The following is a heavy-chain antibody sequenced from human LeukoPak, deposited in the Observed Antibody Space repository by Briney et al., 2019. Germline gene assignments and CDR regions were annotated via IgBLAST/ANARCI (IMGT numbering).Heavy chain of an antibody. CDR1: GFTFGIYE. Sequence: GGSLRLSCSASGFTFGIYEMTWVRQAPGKGLEWISYISNSGGAIYYADSMKGRFTISRDNTKNSLYLEMNSLRGEDTAVYYCARNGGSYPFFDYWGQGALVTVSS. J-gene: IGHJ4*02. CDR2: ISNSGGAI. CDR3: ARNGGSYPFFDY. D-gene: IGHD1-26*01. V-gene: IGHV3-48*03.